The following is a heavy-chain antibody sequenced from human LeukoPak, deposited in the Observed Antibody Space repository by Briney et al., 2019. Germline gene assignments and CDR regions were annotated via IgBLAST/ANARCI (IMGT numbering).Heavy chain of an antibody. CDR3: ATVGQQLALDY. Sequence: SETLSLTCTVSGGSISSSSYYWGWIRQPPGRGLEGIGSIYYSGSTYYNPSLKSRVTISVDTSKNQFSLKLSSVTAADTAVYYCATVGQQLALDYWGQGTLVTVSS. CDR1: GGSISSSSYY. J-gene: IGHJ4*02. CDR2: IYYSGST. V-gene: IGHV4-39*01. D-gene: IGHD6-13*01.